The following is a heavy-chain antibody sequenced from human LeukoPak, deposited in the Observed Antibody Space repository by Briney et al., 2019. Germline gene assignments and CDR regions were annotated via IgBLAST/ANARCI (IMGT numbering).Heavy chain of an antibody. CDR2: IVVGSGNT. J-gene: IGHJ6*02. Sequence: GASVKVSCKASGFTFTSSAMQWVRQARGQRLEWIGWIVVGSGNTNYAQKFQEGVTITRDMSTSTAYMELSSLRSEDTAVYYCAAEGDGYNPYYYYGMDVWGQGTTVTVSS. V-gene: IGHV1-58*02. CDR1: GFTFTSSA. D-gene: IGHD5-24*01. CDR3: AAEGDGYNPYYYYGMDV.